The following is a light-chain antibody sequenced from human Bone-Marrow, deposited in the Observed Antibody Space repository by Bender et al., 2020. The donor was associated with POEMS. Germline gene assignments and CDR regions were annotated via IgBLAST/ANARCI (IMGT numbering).Light chain of an antibody. CDR1: ALSEKY. V-gene: IGLV3-1*01. CDR2: QDT. CDR3: QAWDSYTAL. J-gene: IGLJ2*01. Sequence: SYELTQPPSVSVSPGQTARITCSGDALSEKYSYWYLQKPGQAPVMVIYQDTKRPSGVPERISGSNSGNIATLTISGTLAMDEADYFCQAWDSYTALFGGGTKLTVL.